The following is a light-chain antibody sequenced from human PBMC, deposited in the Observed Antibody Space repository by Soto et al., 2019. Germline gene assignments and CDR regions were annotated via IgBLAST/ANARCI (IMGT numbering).Light chain of an antibody. CDR1: QSISSW. CDR3: QQYNSYPYT. Sequence: DIQMTQSPSTLSASGGDRVTITCRARQSISSWLAWYQQKPGKAPKLLIYDASSLESGVPSRFSGSGSGTECPLTISSLEPDDFATYYCQQYNSYPYTFGQGPKLESK. CDR2: DAS. J-gene: IGKJ2*01. V-gene: IGKV1-5*01.